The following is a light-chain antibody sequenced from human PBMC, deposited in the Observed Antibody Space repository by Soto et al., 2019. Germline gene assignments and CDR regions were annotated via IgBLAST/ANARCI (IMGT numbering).Light chain of an antibody. V-gene: IGLV1-47*01. CDR2: RNN. Sequence: QSVLTQPPSASWTPGQRVTISCSGSSSNIGSNYVYWYQHLTGTAPKLLIYRNNQRPSGVPDRFSGSKSGTSASLAISGLRSDDEADYYCATWEASLRNYVFGTVTNVTVL. CDR3: ATWEASLRNYV. CDR1: SSNIGSNY. J-gene: IGLJ1*01.